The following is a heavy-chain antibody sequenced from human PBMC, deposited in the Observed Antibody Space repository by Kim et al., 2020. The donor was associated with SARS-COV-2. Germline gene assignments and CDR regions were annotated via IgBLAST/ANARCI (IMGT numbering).Heavy chain of an antibody. CDR3: ARDGEEGGSGSFTFDY. V-gene: IGHV4-31*03. Sequence: SETLSLTCTVSGGSISSGGYYWSWIRQHPGKGLEWIGYIYYSGSTYYNPSLKSRVTISVDTSKNQFSLKLSSVTAADTAVYYCARDGEEGGSGSFTFDYWGQGTLVTVSS. J-gene: IGHJ4*02. CDR1: GGSISSGGYY. D-gene: IGHD3-10*01. CDR2: IYYSGST.